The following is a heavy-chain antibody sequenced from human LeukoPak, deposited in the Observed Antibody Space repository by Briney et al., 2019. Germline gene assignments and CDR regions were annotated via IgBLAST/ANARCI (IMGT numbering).Heavy chain of an antibody. CDR3: AKAAGRGYNYGDYFDY. J-gene: IGHJ4*02. D-gene: IGHD5-18*01. Sequence: PGGSLRLSCAASGFTFSSYGMHWVRQAPGKGLEWVAVIWYDGNNKYYADSVKGRFTISRDNSKNTLYVQMNSLRAADTAVYYCAKAAGRGYNYGDYFDYWGQGALVTVSS. V-gene: IGHV3-33*06. CDR1: GFTFSSYG. CDR2: IWYDGNNK.